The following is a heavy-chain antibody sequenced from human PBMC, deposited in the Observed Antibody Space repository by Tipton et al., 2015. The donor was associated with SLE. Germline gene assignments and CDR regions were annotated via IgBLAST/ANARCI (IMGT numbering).Heavy chain of an antibody. CDR1: GGSISSGSYY. CDR3: ARAWLGTYYFDY. V-gene: IGHV4-61*09. D-gene: IGHD5-12*01. Sequence: TLSLTCTVSGGSISSGSYYWSWIRQPAGEGLEWIGYIYTSGSTNYNPSLKSRVTISVDTSKNQFSLKLSSVTAADTAVYYCARAWLGTYYFDYWGQGTLVTVSS. CDR2: IYTSGST. J-gene: IGHJ4*02.